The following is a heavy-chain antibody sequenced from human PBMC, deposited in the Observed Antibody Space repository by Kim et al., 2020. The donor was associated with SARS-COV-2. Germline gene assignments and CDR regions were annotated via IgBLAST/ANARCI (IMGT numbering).Heavy chain of an antibody. CDR3: ARCVQNGFDY. Sequence: GGSLRLSCAASGFTFSPYTMHWVRQRPGKGLVWVSRITGDERTISYAESVKGRFTISRDNGKNTLYLQMNSLTAEDTALYHCARCVQNGFDYWGPGTLVT. CDR1: GFTFSPYT. CDR2: ITGDERTI. J-gene: IGHJ4*02. V-gene: IGHV3-74*01. D-gene: IGHD4-17*01.